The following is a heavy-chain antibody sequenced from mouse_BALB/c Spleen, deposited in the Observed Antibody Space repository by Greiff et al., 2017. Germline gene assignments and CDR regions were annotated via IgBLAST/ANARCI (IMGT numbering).Heavy chain of an antibody. CDR3: ARKTTVVATSYYAMDY. D-gene: IGHD1-1*01. J-gene: IGHJ4*01. CDR2: ILPGSGST. CDR1: GYTFSSYW. V-gene: IGHV1-9*01. Sequence: QVQLQQSGAELMKPGASVKISCKATGYTFSSYWIEWVKQRPGHGLEWIGEILPGSGSTNYNEKFKGKATFTADTSSNTAYMQLSSLTSEDSAVYYCARKTTVVATSYYAMDYWGQGTSVTVSS.